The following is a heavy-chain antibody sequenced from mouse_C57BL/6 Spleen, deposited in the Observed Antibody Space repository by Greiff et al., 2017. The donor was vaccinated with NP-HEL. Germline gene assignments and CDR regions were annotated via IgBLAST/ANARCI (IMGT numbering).Heavy chain of an antibody. CDR3: ARFHYAGGLDY. V-gene: IGHV1-61*01. Sequence: QVQLQQPGAELVRPGSSVKLSCKASGYTFTSYWMDWVKQRPGQGLEWIGNIYPSDSETHYNQKFKDKATLTVYKSSSTAYMQLSSLTSEDSAVYYCARFHYAGGLDYWGQGTSVTVSS. CDR2: IYPSDSET. CDR1: GYTFTSYW. J-gene: IGHJ4*01. D-gene: IGHD1-2*01.